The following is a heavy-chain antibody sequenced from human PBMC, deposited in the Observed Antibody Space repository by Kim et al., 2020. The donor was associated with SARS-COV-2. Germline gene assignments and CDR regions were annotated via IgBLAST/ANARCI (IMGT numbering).Heavy chain of an antibody. J-gene: IGHJ3*01. Sequence: GGSLRLSCAASGFSISDHYLDWVRQAPGKGLEWVGRPRNRARSYTTDYAASVKGRFTLSRDNSKNSLYLQMNSLKIEDTAVYYCVRDGRVVASGYDAFDLWGQGTMVSVSS. V-gene: IGHV3-72*01. D-gene: IGHD5-12*01. CDR2: PRNRARSYTT. CDR1: GFSISDHY. CDR3: VRDGRVVASGYDAFDL.